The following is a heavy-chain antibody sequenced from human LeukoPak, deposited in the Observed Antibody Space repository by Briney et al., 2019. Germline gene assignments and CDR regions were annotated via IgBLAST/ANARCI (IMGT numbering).Heavy chain of an antibody. CDR3: PRTRGYSGYVDAFHI. D-gene: IGHD5-12*01. CDR2: IYYSGST. J-gene: IGHJ3*02. V-gene: IGHV4-39*01. CDR1: GGSISSSSYY. Sequence: PSETLSLTCTVSGGSISSSSYYWGWIREPPGKGLEWIGSIYYSGSTYYNPSLKSRVTISVDTSKNQFSLKLSSVTAPDTAVYYCPRTRGYSGYVDAFHIWGQGTMVTVFS.